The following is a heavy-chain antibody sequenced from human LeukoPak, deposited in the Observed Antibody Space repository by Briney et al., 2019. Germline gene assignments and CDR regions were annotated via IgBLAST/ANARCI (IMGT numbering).Heavy chain of an antibody. V-gene: IGHV4-34*01. CDR1: GGSFSGYY. J-gene: IGHJ4*02. Sequence: PSETLSLTCAVYGGSFSGYYWSWIRQPPGKGLEWIGEINHSGSTNYNPSLKSRVTISVDTSKNQFSLKLSSVTAADTAVYYCARHQSQWLVRRRSECWGQGTLVTVSS. D-gene: IGHD6-19*01. CDR2: INHSGST. CDR3: ARHQSQWLVRRRSEC.